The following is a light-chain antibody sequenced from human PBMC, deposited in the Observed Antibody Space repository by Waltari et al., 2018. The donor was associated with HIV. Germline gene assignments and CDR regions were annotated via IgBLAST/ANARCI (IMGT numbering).Light chain of an antibody. Sequence: DIQMTQSPSPLFASVGYRVSITCRASQNINRYLNWYQQKPGKAPKLLIYVVSSLQSGVPSRFSGSGSGTDFTLTITSLQPEDFATYYCQESSNTPYTFGQGTKLKIK. J-gene: IGKJ2*01. CDR3: QESSNTPYT. CDR2: VVS. V-gene: IGKV1-39*01. CDR1: QNINRY.